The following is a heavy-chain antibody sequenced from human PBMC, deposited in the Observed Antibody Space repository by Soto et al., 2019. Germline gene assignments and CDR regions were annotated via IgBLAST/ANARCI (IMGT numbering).Heavy chain of an antibody. V-gene: IGHV3-48*01. CDR2: ISSTSSPI. D-gene: IGHD3-3*02. CDR3: VRVLGPDAPNYHMDV. Sequence: GGSLRLSCAASGFTFSIYSMTWVRQAPGKGLEWISYISSTSSPIYYADSVKGRFTISRDNAKNSLYLQMNSLRAEDTAVYYCVRVLGPDAPNYHMDVWGKGTTVTVSS. J-gene: IGHJ6*03. CDR1: GFTFSIYS.